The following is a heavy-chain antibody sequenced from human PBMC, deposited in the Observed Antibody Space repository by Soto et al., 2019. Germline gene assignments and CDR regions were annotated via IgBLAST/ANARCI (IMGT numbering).Heavy chain of an antibody. J-gene: IGHJ6*02. CDR3: ARDLWEYDFWSGYSTTSYGMDV. D-gene: IGHD3-3*01. CDR1: GFTFGNYG. CDR2: ISYDGSNR. V-gene: IGHV3-30-3*01. Sequence: GGSLRLSCAASGFTFGNYGMHWVRQAPGKGLEWVAVISYDGSNRYYADSVKGRFTISRDNSKNTLYLQMNSLRAEDAAVYYCARDLWEYDFWSGYSTTSYGMDVWGQGTTVTVSS.